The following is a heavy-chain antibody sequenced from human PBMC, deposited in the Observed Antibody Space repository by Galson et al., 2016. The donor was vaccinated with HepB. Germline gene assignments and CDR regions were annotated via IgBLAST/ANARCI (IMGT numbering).Heavy chain of an antibody. J-gene: IGHJ2*01. D-gene: IGHD6-13*01. CDR3: ARGGKSDVYITAPDDLFFDL. CDR2: ISSRTSDI. V-gene: IGHV3-21*01. Sequence: SLRLSCAASGFTFRTYNVNWVRQAPGKGLEWVSSISSRTSDIYYADSVKGRSTISRDNAKNSLYLQMNSLRAEDTAVYYCARGGKSDVYITAPDDLFFDLWGRGTLVTVSS. CDR1: GFTFRTYN.